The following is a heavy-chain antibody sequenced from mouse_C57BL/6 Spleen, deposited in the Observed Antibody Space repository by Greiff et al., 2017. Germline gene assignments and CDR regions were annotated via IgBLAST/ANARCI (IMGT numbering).Heavy chain of an antibody. J-gene: IGHJ3*01. D-gene: IGHD2-4*01. CDR3: ATFYYDYDGTFAY. CDR2: IWGVGST. V-gene: IGHV2-6*01. CDR1: GFSLTSYG. Sequence: QVQLQQSGPGLVAPSQSLSITCTVSGFSLTSYGVDWVRQSPGKGLEWLGVIWGVGSTNYNSALKSRLSISKDNSKSQVFLKMNSLQTDDTAMYYCATFYYDYDGTFAYWGQGTLVTVSA.